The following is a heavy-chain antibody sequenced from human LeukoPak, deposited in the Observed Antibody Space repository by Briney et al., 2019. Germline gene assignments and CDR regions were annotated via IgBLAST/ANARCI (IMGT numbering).Heavy chain of an antibody. CDR1: GFTFSSYG. V-gene: IGHV3-30*02. D-gene: IGHD3-10*01. CDR3: AKDRSGVLLWFGESPEGWFDP. CDR2: IRYDGSNK. J-gene: IGHJ5*02. Sequence: GGSLRLSCAASGFTFSSYGMHWVRQAPGKGLEWVAFIRYDGSNKYYADSVKGRFTISRDNSKNTLYLQMNSLRAEDTAVYYCAKDRSGVLLWFGESPEGWFDPWGQGTLVTVSS.